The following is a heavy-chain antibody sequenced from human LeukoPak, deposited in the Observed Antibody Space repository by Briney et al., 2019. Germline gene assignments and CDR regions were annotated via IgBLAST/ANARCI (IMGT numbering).Heavy chain of an antibody. V-gene: IGHV3-7*01. Sequence: GGSLRLSCAVSGFTISNYGMSWVRQAPGKGLEWVANIEQTESEKKYVDSVKGRFTISRDNVRNSLYLQMNNLRAEDTAVYYCARDGAGPLQEAFDIWGQGTVVTVCS. J-gene: IGHJ3*02. CDR3: ARDGAGPLQEAFDI. CDR1: GFTISNYG. CDR2: IEQTESEK.